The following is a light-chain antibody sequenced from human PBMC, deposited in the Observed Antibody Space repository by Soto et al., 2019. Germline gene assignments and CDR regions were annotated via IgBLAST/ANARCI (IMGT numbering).Light chain of an antibody. CDR2: KAS. CDR1: QVISSW. CDR3: QQYERYPYS. J-gene: IGKJ2*03. V-gene: IGKV1-5*03. Sequence: DIKMNINSSTVRALGEERSTITCPASQVISSWLAWYQQKPGEAPKLLIYKASTLESGVPARFSGSGYGTEFTLTISSLQPDDFATYYCQQYERYPYSLGEGTKVDI.